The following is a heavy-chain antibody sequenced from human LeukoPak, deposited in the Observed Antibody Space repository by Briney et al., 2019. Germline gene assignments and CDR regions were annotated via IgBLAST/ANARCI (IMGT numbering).Heavy chain of an antibody. J-gene: IGHJ4*02. Sequence: SETLSLTCTVSGGSIGSYYWSWIRQPPGKGLEWIGYIYYSGSTNYNPSLKSRVTMSIDTSKNQFSLKLSSVTAADTAVYYCARDTRCGGDCYSDWGQGTLVTVSS. D-gene: IGHD2-21*02. CDR3: ARDTRCGGDCYSD. CDR2: IYYSGST. CDR1: GGSIGSYY. V-gene: IGHV4-59*01.